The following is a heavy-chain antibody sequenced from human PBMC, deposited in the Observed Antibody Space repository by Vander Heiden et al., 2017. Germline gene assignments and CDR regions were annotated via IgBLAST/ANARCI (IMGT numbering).Heavy chain of an antibody. J-gene: IGHJ4*02. CDR3: AKGHGYSSSWYSVDY. D-gene: IGHD6-13*01. V-gene: IGHV3-30*18. CDR1: GFTFSGYG. Sequence: QVQLVESGGGVVQPGRSLRRSCPAPGFTFSGYGMHWVRQAPGKGLEWVAVISYDGSNKYYADSVKGRFTISRDNSKNTLYLQMNSLRTEDTAVYYCAKGHGYSSSWYSVDYWGQGTLVTVSS. CDR2: ISYDGSNK.